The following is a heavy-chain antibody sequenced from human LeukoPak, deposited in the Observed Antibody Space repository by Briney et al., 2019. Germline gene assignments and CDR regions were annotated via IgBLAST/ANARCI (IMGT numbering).Heavy chain of an antibody. J-gene: IGHJ4*02. CDR1: GFTFSSYG. Sequence: PGGSLRLSCAASGFTFSSYGMHWVRQAPGKGLEWVAVISYDGSNKYYADSVKGRFTISRDNSKNTLYLQMNSLRAEDTAVYYCAIYSPLDYWGQGTLVTVSS. CDR2: ISYDGSNK. D-gene: IGHD4-11*01. V-gene: IGHV3-30*03. CDR3: AIYSPLDY.